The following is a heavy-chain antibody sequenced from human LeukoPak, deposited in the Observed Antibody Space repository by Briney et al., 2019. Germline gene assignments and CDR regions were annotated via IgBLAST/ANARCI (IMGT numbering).Heavy chain of an antibody. Sequence: GGSLRLSCAASGFTFSSYFMHWVRQAPGKGLEWVAVISYDGSNKYYADSVKGRFTISRDNSKNTLYLQMNSLRAEDTAVYYCARVRLSSGWYDWDYWGQGTLVTVSS. V-gene: IGHV3-30*03. J-gene: IGHJ4*02. CDR1: GFTFSSYF. CDR2: ISYDGSNK. CDR3: ARVRLSSGWYDWDY. D-gene: IGHD6-19*01.